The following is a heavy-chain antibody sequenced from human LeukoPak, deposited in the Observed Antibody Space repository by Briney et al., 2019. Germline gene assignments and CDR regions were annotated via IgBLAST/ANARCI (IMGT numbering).Heavy chain of an antibody. Sequence: GGSLRLSCAASGFTFSDHWMTWVRQAPGKRLEWVANIKEDGSGKYYADSVKGRFTISRDNARNSLYLQMNSLRAEDTAVYYCARDRGGRGFTYGQPLDYWGQGSLVTVSS. V-gene: IGHV3-7*03. CDR3: ARDRGGRGFTYGQPLDY. CDR2: IKEDGSGK. D-gene: IGHD5-18*01. J-gene: IGHJ4*02. CDR1: GFTFSDHW.